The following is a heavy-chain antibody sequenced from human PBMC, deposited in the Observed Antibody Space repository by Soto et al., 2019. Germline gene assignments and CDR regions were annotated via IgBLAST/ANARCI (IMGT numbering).Heavy chain of an antibody. CDR3: ARGGSGDIVVVAAIDY. Sequence: LCGGSISSGDYYWSWVRQHPGKGLEWIGYIFYSGSTYYNPSLKSRVTISVDTSKNQFSLKLSSVTAADTAVYYCARGGSGDIVVVAAIDYWGQGTLVTVSS. CDR1: GGSISSGDYY. D-gene: IGHD2-15*01. CDR2: IFYSGST. V-gene: IGHV4-31*02. J-gene: IGHJ4*02.